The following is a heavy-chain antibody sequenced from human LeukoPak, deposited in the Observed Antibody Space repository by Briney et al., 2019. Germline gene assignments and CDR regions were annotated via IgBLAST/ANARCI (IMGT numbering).Heavy chain of an antibody. D-gene: IGHD3-9*01. CDR2: INHSGST. CDR3: ARGNDILTIDY. Sequence: SETLSLTCAVYGGSFSGYYWSWIRQPPGKGLEWIGEINHSGSTNYNPSLKSRVTISVDTSKNQFSLKLSSVTAADTAVYCCARGNDILTIDYWGQGTLVTVSS. V-gene: IGHV4-34*01. J-gene: IGHJ4*02. CDR1: GGSFSGYY.